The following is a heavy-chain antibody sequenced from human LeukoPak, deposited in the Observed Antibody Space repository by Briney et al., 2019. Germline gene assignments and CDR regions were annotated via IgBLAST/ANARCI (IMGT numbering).Heavy chain of an antibody. J-gene: IGHJ4*02. D-gene: IGHD3-10*01. V-gene: IGHV4-59*01. CDR1: GGSISSYY. CDR3: ARGDSGRDY. Sequence: SETLSLTCTVSGGSISSYYWSWIRQPPGKGLEWIGYIYYSGSTNYNPSLKSRVTISVDTSKNQFSLKLSSVTAADTAVYYCARGDSGRDYWGQGTLVTVSS. CDR2: IYYSGST.